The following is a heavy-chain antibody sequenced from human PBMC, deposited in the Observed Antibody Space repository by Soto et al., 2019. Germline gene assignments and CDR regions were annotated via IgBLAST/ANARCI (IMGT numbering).Heavy chain of an antibody. CDR3: ARVKADSSGNDD. Sequence: SMKVSCKAPGYTLHSYEINWVRQAPGQGLEWMGWRNPNSGNTGYAQKFQGRVTMTRNTSISTAYMELRSLRSEDTDVYYCARVKADSSGNDDWG. CDR2: RNPNSGNT. CDR1: GYTLHSYE. J-gene: IGHJ4*01. D-gene: IGHD6-19*01. V-gene: IGHV1-8*01.